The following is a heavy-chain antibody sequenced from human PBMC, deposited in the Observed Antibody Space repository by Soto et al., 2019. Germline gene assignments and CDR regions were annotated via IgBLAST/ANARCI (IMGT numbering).Heavy chain of an antibody. Sequence: ASVKVSCKASGYTLNTYGITWVRQAPGQGLEWMGWISANNDHTNYPQKLQGRVTMTTDTSTSTAYMELRSLTSDDTAVYYCARRRGFPYYYGMDVWGQGTTVTVSS. CDR1: GYTLNTYG. D-gene: IGHD5-12*01. V-gene: IGHV1-18*01. CDR2: ISANNDHT. J-gene: IGHJ6*02. CDR3: ARRRGFPYYYGMDV.